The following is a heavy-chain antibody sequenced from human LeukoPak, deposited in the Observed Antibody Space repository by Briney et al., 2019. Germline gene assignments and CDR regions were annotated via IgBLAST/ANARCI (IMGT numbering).Heavy chain of an antibody. CDR3: ARDPYGRIGGIDY. J-gene: IGHJ4*02. CDR2: IYYSGST. V-gene: IGHV4-59*01. D-gene: IGHD4-17*01. CDR1: GGSISSYY. Sequence: SETLSLTCTVSGGSISSYYWSWIRQPPGKGLEWIGYIYYSGSTNYNPSLKSRVTMSVDTYKNQFSLKLSSVTAADTAVYYCARDPYGRIGGIDYWGQGTLVTVSS.